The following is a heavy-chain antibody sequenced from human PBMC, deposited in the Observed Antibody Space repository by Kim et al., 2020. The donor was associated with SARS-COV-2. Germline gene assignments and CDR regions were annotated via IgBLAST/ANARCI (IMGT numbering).Heavy chain of an antibody. J-gene: IGHJ4*02. CDR2: MHYSGTS. CDR1: GGSISRSSFY. Sequence: SETLSLTCTVFGGSISRSSFYWGWIRQPPGKGLEWIGSMHYSGTSHYNPSLKSRVTISIDTSKNQFSLRPSTVTAADTAVYYCARDLGRDYGDYFDFWGQGNMVTVSS. D-gene: IGHD4-17*01. V-gene: IGHV4-39*07. CDR3: ARDLGRDYGDYFDF.